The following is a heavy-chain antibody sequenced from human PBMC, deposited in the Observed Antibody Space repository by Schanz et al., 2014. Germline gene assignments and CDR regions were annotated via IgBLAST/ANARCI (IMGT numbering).Heavy chain of an antibody. D-gene: IGHD5-12*01. V-gene: IGHV7-4-1*02. CDR2: INSNTGNP. J-gene: IGHJ4*02. CDR3: ARGRGGNTGYEAADY. CDR1: GYTFSNYG. Sequence: QGLLVQSGGEVKKPGASVKISCQASGYTFSNYGISWVRQAPGQGLEWMGWINSNTGNPTYAPAFTGRFVFSLDTSVSTAYLQIIGLQAEDSAVFYCARGRGGNTGYEAADYWGQGTRVTVSS.